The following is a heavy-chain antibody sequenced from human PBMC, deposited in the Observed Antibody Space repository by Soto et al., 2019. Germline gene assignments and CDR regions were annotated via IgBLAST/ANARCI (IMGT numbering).Heavy chain of an antibody. CDR2: IIPIFGTA. CDR1: GGTFSSYA. CDR3: AKGRSYYYYYGVDV. V-gene: IGHV1-69*01. Sequence: SVKVSCKASGGTFSSYAISWVRQAPGQGLEWMGGIIPIFGTANYAQKFQGRVTITADESTSTAYMELSSLRSEDTALYYCAKGRSYYYYYGVDVWGQGTTVTVSS. J-gene: IGHJ6*02.